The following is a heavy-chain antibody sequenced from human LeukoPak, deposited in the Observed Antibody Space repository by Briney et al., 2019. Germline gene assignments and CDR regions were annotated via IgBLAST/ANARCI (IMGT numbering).Heavy chain of an antibody. CDR3: ASNDKAVAGNRSPGDAFDI. Sequence: ASVKVSCKASGYTFTSYYMHWVRQAPGQGLEWMGIINPSGGSTSYAQKFQGRVTMTRDTSTSTVYMELSSLRSEDTAVYYCASNDKAVAGNRSPGDAFDIWAKGQWSPSLQ. CDR2: INPSGGST. D-gene: IGHD6-19*01. J-gene: IGHJ3*02. V-gene: IGHV1-46*01. CDR1: GYTFTSYY.